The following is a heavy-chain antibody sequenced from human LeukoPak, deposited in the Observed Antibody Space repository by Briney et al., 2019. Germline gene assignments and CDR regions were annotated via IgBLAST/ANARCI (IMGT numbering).Heavy chain of an antibody. J-gene: IGHJ4*02. V-gene: IGHV3-30*02. CDR2: IRYDGSNK. CDR1: GFTFSSYG. D-gene: IGHD6-19*01. CDR3: AKGGGYTSGWNFDY. Sequence: PGGSLRLSCAASGFTFSSYGMHWVRQAPGKGLEWVAFIRYDGSNKYYADSVKGRFTISRDNSKNTLYLQMNSLRAEDTAVYYCAKGGGYTSGWNFDYWGQGTLVTVSS.